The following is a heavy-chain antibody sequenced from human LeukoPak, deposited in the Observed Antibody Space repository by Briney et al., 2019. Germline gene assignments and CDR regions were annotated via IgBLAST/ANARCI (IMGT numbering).Heavy chain of an antibody. CDR2: ISAYNGNT. CDR3: ARDAIVATLRYYGMDV. D-gene: IGHD5-12*01. CDR1: GYTFTSYG. Sequence: VKVSFTXSGYTFTSYGISWVRQAPGQGLEWMGWISAYNGNTNYAQKLQGRVTMTTDTSTSTAYMELRSLRSDDTAVYYCARDAIVATLRYYGMDVWGQGTTVTVSS. J-gene: IGHJ6*02. V-gene: IGHV1-18*01.